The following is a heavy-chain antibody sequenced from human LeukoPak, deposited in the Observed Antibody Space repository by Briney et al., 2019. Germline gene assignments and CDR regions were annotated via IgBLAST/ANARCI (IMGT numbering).Heavy chain of an antibody. J-gene: IGHJ4*02. V-gene: IGHV1-2*02. CDR1: GYTFTGYY. D-gene: IGHD6-13*01. Sequence: ASVKVSCKASGYTFTGYYMHWVRQAPGQGLEWMGWINPNSGGTNYAQKFQGRVTMTRDTSISTAYMELSRLRSDDTAVYYCAREIAAAGTGGFDYWGQGTLVTVSS. CDR3: AREIAAAGTGGFDY. CDR2: INPNSGGT.